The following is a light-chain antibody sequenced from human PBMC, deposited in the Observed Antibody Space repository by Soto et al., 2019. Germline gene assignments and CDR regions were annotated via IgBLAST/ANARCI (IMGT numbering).Light chain of an antibody. CDR3: QSFDSSLSAYV. V-gene: IGLV1-40*01. CDR2: GNN. Sequence: SVLTQPPSVSGAPGQRVTISCTESSSNIGAGRDVHWYQQLPGTAPRLLIYGNNNRPSGVPDRFSASKSGTSASLAITGLQAEDEADFYCQSFDSSLSAYVFGTGTKVTVL. J-gene: IGLJ1*01. CDR1: SSNIGAGRD.